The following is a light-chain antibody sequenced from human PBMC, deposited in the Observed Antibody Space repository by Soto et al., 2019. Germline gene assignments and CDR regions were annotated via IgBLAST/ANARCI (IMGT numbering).Light chain of an antibody. CDR1: NTDVGGYNY. V-gene: IGLV2-14*01. J-gene: IGLJ6*01. CDR2: EVR. CDR3: TSYTPTGALV. Sequence: QSVLTQPASVSGSPGQSITVSCTGTNTDVGGYNYVSWYQHRPGKAPRLMIYEVRNRLSGLSNRFSGSKSGNTASLTISGLQSEDEADYYCTSYTPTGALVFGSGTKVTVL.